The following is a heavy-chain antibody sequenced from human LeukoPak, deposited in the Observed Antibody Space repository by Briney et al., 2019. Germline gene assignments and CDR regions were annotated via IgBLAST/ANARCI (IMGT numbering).Heavy chain of an antibody. D-gene: IGHD3-16*02. Sequence: SETLSLTCAVYGGSFSGYYWSWIRQPPGKGLEWIGEINHSGSTNYNPSLKSRVTISVDTSKNQFSLKLSSVTAADTAVYYCARGGFYYDYVWGSYRDLDYWGQGTLVTVSS. CDR2: INHSGST. CDR3: ARGGFYYDYVWGSYRDLDY. CDR1: GGSFSGYY. J-gene: IGHJ4*02. V-gene: IGHV4-34*01.